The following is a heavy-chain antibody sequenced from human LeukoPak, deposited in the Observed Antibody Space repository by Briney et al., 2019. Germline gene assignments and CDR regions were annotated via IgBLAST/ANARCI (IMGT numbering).Heavy chain of an antibody. CDR1: GGSICTYS. J-gene: IGHJ4*02. Sequence: NPSETLSLTCTVSGGSICTYSWNWIRQPPGKGLEWIGYIYYSGTTNYNPSLKSRVTISVDTSKNQFSLKLSSVTAADTAVYYCARGVYIAAAQYAYWGQGTLVTVSS. CDR2: IYYSGTT. D-gene: IGHD6-13*01. CDR3: ARGVYIAAAQYAY. V-gene: IGHV4-59*01.